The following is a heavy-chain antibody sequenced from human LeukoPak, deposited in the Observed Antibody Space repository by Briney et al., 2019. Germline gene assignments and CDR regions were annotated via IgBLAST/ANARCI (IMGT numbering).Heavy chain of an antibody. CDR3: AKPLYNWNYYPVDY. CDR2: ISGSGGST. D-gene: IGHD1-7*01. CDR1: GFTFSSYA. J-gene: IGHJ4*02. V-gene: IGHV3-23*01. Sequence: GGSLRLSCAASGFTFSSYAMSWVRQAPGKGLEWVSAISGSGGSTYHADSVKGRFTISRDNSKNTLYLQINSLRAEDTAVYYCAKPLYNWNYYPVDYWGQGTLVTVSS.